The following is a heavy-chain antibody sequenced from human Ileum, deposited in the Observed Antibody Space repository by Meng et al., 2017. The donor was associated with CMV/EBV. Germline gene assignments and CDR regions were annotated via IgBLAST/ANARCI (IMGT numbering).Heavy chain of an antibody. Sequence: QVRLQQWGAERVTPSDTLSLTCAGYGRSFRDYYWSWIRQPPGRGLEWVGEINHSGTTNYNPSLKSRVTISVDTSKNQFSLKLSSVTAADTAVYYCARVPRRLTIRGYFDYWGQGTLVTVSS. D-gene: IGHD5-24*01. J-gene: IGHJ4*02. V-gene: IGHV4-34*01. CDR3: ARVPRRLTIRGYFDY. CDR2: INHSGTT. CDR1: GRSFRDYY.